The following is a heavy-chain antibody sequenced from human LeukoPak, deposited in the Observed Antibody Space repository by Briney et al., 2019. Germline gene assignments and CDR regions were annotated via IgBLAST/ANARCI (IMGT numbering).Heavy chain of an antibody. CDR2: LNPNDEST. CDR3: AIVSPMTTVARGQGALDI. CDR1: GYTFTNYY. J-gene: IGHJ3*02. D-gene: IGHD4-23*01. Sequence: ASVKVSCKGFGYTFTNYYMHWVRQAPGQGPEWMGILNPNDESTTYAQKFQGRVTMTRDMYTNTVYMELSSLSCDDTAEYFCAIVSPMTTVARGQGALDIWGQGTMVSVS. V-gene: IGHV1-46*01.